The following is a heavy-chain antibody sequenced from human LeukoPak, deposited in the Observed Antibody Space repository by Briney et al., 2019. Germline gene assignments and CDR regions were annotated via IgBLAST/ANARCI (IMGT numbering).Heavy chain of an antibody. Sequence: ASVKASCKASGYTFTSYDIHWVRQVTGQGLEWMGWMNPNSGNTGYAQNFQGRVTISRNTSITTAYMELSSLTSEDTAVYYCARRAVGNSHYYYMDVWGRGTTVTVSS. J-gene: IGHJ6*03. CDR3: ARRAVGNSHYYYMDV. CDR1: GYTFTSYD. D-gene: IGHD6-19*01. V-gene: IGHV1-8*03. CDR2: MNPNSGNT.